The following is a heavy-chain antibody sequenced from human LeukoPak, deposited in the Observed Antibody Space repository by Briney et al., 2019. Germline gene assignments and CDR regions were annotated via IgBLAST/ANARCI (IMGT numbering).Heavy chain of an antibody. D-gene: IGHD3-9*01. CDR1: GFTFSMYS. V-gene: IGHV3-21*04. CDR2: ISGRSTYI. CDR3: ARGESYYDILTGYYTFDY. J-gene: IGHJ4*02. Sequence: GGSLRLSCAPSGFTFSMYSMNWIRQAPGKGLEWVSSISGRSTYIYYADSVKGRFTISRDNAKNSLYLQMNSLRAEDTAVYYCARGESYYDILTGYYTFDYWGQGTLVTVSS.